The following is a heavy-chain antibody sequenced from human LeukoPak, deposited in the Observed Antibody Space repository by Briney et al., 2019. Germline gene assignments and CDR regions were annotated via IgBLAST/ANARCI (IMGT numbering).Heavy chain of an antibody. Sequence: GGSLRLSCAASGFTFSDYYMTWVRQAPGKGLEWVSYISNSGTTIYYADSVTGRFTISRDNAKKSLYLQMNRLRAEDTAVYYCARRGDYFDYWGQGTLVTVSS. J-gene: IGHJ4*02. D-gene: IGHD3-16*01. CDR2: ISNSGTTI. CDR1: GFTFSDYY. V-gene: IGHV3-11*01. CDR3: ARRGDYFDY.